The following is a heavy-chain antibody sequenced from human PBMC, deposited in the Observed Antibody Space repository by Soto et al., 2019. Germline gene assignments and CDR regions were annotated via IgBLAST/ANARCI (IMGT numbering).Heavy chain of an antibody. J-gene: IGHJ6*02. CDR3: ASRGGMVRGNYYGMDV. Sequence: EVQLVESGGGLVQPGGSLRLSCAASGFTFSSYSMNWVRQAPGKGLEWISYISSSSTTIYYADSVKGRFTISRDNAENSLHLKMNSLRVDDTAVYYCASRGGMVRGNYYGMDVWGQGTTVTVSS. CDR1: GFTFSSYS. D-gene: IGHD3-10*01. CDR2: ISSSSTTI. V-gene: IGHV3-48*01.